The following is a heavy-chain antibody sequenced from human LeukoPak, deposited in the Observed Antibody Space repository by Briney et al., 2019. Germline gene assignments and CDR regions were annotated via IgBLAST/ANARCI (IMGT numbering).Heavy chain of an antibody. J-gene: IGHJ6*03. CDR3: ARGVGYCSSTTCSPPGYYYMDV. D-gene: IGHD2-2*01. V-gene: IGHV1-8*01. CDR1: GYTFTSYD. Sequence: ASVKVSCKASGYTFTSYDINWVRQATGQGLEWMGWMNPNSGNTGYAQKFQGRVTMTWNTSINTAYMELSSLRSEDTAVYYCARGVGYCSSTTCSPPGYYYMDVWGKGTTVTISS. CDR2: MNPNSGNT.